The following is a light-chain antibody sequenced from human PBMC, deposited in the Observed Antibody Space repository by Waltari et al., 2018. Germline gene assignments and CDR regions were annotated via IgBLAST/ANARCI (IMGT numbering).Light chain of an antibody. V-gene: IGKV1-5*03. CDR3: QQYDSYEYT. CDR1: QSITNW. Sequence: DIQMTQSPSTLSASVGDRVTITCRASQSITNWLDWYQQRPGQAPKLLIFRASLLERGVPSRFSGSGHGTEFTLTISGLQPDDFGTYYCQQYDSYEYTFGQGTYLDIK. CDR2: RAS. J-gene: IGKJ2*01.